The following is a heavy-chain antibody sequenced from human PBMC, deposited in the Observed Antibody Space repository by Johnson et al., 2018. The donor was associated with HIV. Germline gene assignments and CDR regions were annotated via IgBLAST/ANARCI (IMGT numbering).Heavy chain of an antibody. CDR2: INWNGGST. D-gene: IGHD3-22*01. CDR1: GFTFDDYG. V-gene: IGHV3-20*04. CDR3: AKDQVEWVSSGYPVTAFDI. Sequence: VQLVESGGGVVQPGGSLRVSCAASGFTFDDYGMSWVRQAPGKGLEWVSGINWNGGSTTYADSVKGRFTISRDNSKNTLYLQMNSLRAEDTAVYYCAKDQVEWVSSGYPVTAFDIWGQGTIVTVSS. J-gene: IGHJ3*02.